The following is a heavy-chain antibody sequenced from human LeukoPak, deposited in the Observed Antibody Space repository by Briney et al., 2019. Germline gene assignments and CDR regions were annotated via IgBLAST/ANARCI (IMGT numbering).Heavy chain of an antibody. J-gene: IGHJ4*02. CDR2: INPNSGGT. Sequence: ASVKVSCKASGYTFTGYYMHWVRQAPGQGLEWMGWINPNSGGTNYAQKFQGRVTMTRDTSISTAYMELSRLRSHDTAVYYCARARGSGSYYDYWGQGTLVTVSS. CDR1: GYTFTGYY. CDR3: ARARGSGSYYDY. D-gene: IGHD1-26*01. V-gene: IGHV1-2*02.